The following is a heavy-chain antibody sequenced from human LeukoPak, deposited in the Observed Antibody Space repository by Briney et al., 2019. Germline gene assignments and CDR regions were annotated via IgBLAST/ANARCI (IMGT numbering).Heavy chain of an antibody. J-gene: IGHJ4*02. CDR3: ARGTDWLPQY. CDR2: IYTSGGT. D-gene: IGHD3/OR15-3a*01. CDR1: GGSISSYY. Sequence: SETLSLTCTVSGGSISSYYWSWIRQPAGKGLEWIGRIYTSGGTNYNPSLKSRVTISLDTSKNHFSLKLSSVTAADTAVYYCARGTDWLPQYWGQGTLVTVSS. V-gene: IGHV4-4*07.